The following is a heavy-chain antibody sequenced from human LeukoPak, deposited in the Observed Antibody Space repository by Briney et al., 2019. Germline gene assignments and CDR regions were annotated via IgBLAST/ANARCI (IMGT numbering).Heavy chain of an antibody. V-gene: IGHV3-23*01. CDR1: GITLSNYG. D-gene: IGHD3-22*01. Sequence: GGSLRLSCAVSGITLSNYGMSWVRTAPGKGLEWVAGISDSGGRTNYADSVKGRFTISRDNPKNTLYLQMNSLRAEDTAVYFCAKRGVVIRVILVGFHKEACCFDSWGQGALVTVSS. CDR2: ISDSGGRT. CDR3: AKRGVVIRVILVGFHKEACCFDS. J-gene: IGHJ4*02.